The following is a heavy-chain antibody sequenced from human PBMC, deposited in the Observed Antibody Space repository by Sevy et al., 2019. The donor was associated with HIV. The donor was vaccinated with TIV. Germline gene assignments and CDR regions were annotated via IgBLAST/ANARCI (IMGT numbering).Heavy chain of an antibody. Sequence: SETLSLTCTVSGGSISSGSYYWSWIRQPAGKGLEWIGGIYTSGSTNYNPSLKSRVTISVDTSKNQFSLKLSSVTAADTAVYYCARDAYSSSSRAFDIWGQGTMVTVSS. CDR3: ARDAYSSSSRAFDI. V-gene: IGHV4-61*02. CDR2: IYTSGST. CDR1: GGSISSGSYY. J-gene: IGHJ3*02. D-gene: IGHD6-13*01.